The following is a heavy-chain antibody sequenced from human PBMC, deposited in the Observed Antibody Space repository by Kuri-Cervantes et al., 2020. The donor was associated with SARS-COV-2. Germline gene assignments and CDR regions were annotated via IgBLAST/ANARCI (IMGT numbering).Heavy chain of an antibody. D-gene: IGHD4-11*01. V-gene: IGHV4-34*01. J-gene: IGHJ6*02. Sequence: SETLSLTCAVYGGSFSGYYWSWIRQPPGKGLEWIGEINHSGSTNYNPSLKSRVTISVDTSKNQFSLKLSSVTAADTAVYYCARMYSINHYGMDVWGQGTKVTVSS. CDR3: ARMYSINHYGMDV. CDR1: GGSFSGYY. CDR2: INHSGST.